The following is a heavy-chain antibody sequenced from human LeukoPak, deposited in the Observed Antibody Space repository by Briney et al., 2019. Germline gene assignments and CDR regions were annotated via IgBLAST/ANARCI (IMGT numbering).Heavy chain of an antibody. V-gene: IGHV3-7*01. CDR2: IKVDGSET. CDR1: GFPFSGYG. J-gene: IGHJ4*02. Sequence: GGSLRLSCAASGFPFSGYGMNWVRQAPGKGLEWLANIKVDGSETYYVDSLKGRFTISRDNAKNSVYLQMNSLRVEDTAVYYCARDGHWEVTRGHYFDYWGQGTLVTVSS. D-gene: IGHD4-11*01. CDR3: ARDGHWEVTRGHYFDY.